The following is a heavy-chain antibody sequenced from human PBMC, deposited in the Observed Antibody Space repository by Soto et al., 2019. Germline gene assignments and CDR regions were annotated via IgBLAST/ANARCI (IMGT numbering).Heavy chain of an antibody. Sequence: EVQLLESGGGLVQPGGSLRLSCAASGFTFSSYAMSWVRQAPGKGLEWVSAISGSGGSTYYADSVKGRFTISRDNSKNTLYLQMSSLRAEDTAVYYCAKDLSSLGSGYQGWAFDYWGQGTLVTVSS. D-gene: IGHD3-22*01. V-gene: IGHV3-23*01. CDR2: ISGSGGST. CDR3: AKDLSSLGSGYQGWAFDY. J-gene: IGHJ4*02. CDR1: GFTFSSYA.